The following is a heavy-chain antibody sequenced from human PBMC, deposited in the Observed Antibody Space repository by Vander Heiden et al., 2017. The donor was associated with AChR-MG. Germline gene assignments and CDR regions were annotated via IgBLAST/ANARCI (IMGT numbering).Heavy chain of an antibody. CDR2: IHVGNGNT. CDR3: ARSDRRVAAPPSPFYYMDV. V-gene: IGHV1-3*01. Sequence: QAHLVQSGAEVKKPGASMKVSCETSGHTFTRYAVQWLRQAPGQRLEWMGWIHVGNGNTYYSQKFRGRLTITRDAAANTAYMELSSLKSEDTAVYYCARSDRRVAAPPSPFYYMDVWGNGTTVTVSS. D-gene: IGHD3-22*01. J-gene: IGHJ6*03. CDR1: GHTFTRYA.